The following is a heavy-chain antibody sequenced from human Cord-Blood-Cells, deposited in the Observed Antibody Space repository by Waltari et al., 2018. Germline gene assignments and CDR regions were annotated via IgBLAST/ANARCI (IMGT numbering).Heavy chain of an antibody. V-gene: IGHV1-69*09. CDR2: SSPILGRA. Sequence: QVQLVQSGAEVKKPGSSVKVSCKASGGTFSSYAFSWVRQAPGQGLEWMGRSSPILGRANYAQKCQGRVTITADKSTSTAYMELSSLRSEDTAVYYCARDLQQLVLGYWGQGTLVTVSS. CDR3: ARDLQQLVLGY. J-gene: IGHJ4*02. D-gene: IGHD6-13*01. CDR1: GGTFSSYA.